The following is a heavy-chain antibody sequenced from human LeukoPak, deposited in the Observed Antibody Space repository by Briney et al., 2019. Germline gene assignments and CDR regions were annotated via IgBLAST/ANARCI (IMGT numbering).Heavy chain of an antibody. Sequence: GGSLRLSCAASGFTFSSYAMHWVRQAPGKGLEYVSAISSNGGSTYYANSVKGRFTISRDNSKNTLYLQMGSLRAEDTAVYYCARGAIIAAAGFYYFDYWGQGTLVTVSS. CDR1: GFTFSSYA. CDR3: ARGAIIAAAGFYYFDY. D-gene: IGHD6-13*01. V-gene: IGHV3-64*01. CDR2: ISSNGGST. J-gene: IGHJ4*02.